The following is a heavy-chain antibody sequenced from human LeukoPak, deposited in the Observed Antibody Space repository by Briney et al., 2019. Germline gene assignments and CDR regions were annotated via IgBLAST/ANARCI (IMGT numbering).Heavy chain of an antibody. CDR3: ARGPERGYSYGHIDY. J-gene: IGHJ4*02. V-gene: IGHV1-46*01. D-gene: IGHD5-18*01. CDR1: GYTFSSYY. Sequence: GPSVMGSCKAYGYTFSSYYIHWARQAPGQWLESIAIINPSDTSRSYAQTIRVIITLTSDMSTSSVYMELSSLRSEDTALYYCARGPERGYSYGHIDYWGQGTLVTVSS. CDR2: INPSDTSR.